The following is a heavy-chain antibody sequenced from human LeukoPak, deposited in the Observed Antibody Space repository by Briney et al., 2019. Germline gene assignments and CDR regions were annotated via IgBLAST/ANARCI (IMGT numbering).Heavy chain of an antibody. V-gene: IGHV3-64*04. Sequence: GGSLRLSCSASGFTFSVYTMHWVRQAPGKGLEYVSTISANGGSTYYADSVKGRFTISRDNSKNTLYLQMNSLRAEDTAVYYCATEYLGYYFDYWGQGTLVTVSS. CDR1: GFTFSVYT. CDR2: ISANGGST. CDR3: ATEYLGYYFDY. J-gene: IGHJ4*02. D-gene: IGHD2-2*02.